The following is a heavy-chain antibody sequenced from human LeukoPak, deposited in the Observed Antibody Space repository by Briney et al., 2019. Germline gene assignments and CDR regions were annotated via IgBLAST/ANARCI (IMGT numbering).Heavy chain of an antibody. Sequence: GASVKVSCKASGYTFTSYAMHWVRQAPGQRLEWMGWINAGNGNTKYSQKFQGRVTITRDTSASTAYMELSSLRSEDAAVYYCARELMGSSWYQDWGQGTLVTVSS. CDR2: INAGNGNT. V-gene: IGHV1-3*01. CDR1: GYTFTSYA. D-gene: IGHD6-13*01. CDR3: ARELMGSSWYQD. J-gene: IGHJ4*02.